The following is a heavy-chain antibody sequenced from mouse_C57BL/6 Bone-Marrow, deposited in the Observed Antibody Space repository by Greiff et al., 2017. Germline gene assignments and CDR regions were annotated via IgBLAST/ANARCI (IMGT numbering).Heavy chain of an antibody. CDR2: IYPGGGYT. Sequence: VQLQESGAELVRPGTSVKMSCKASGYTFTNYWIGWAKQRPGHGLEWIGDIYPGGGYTNYNEKFKGKATLTADKSSSTAYMQFSSLTSEDSAIYYCARSDDWGSMDYWGQGTSVTVSS. CDR1: GYTFTNYW. V-gene: IGHV1-63*01. D-gene: IGHD2-4*01. CDR3: ARSDDWGSMDY. J-gene: IGHJ4*01.